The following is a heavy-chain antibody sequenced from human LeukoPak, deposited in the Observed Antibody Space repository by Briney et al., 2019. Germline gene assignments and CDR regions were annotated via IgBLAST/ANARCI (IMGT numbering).Heavy chain of an antibody. Sequence: GGSLRLSCAASGFTVSSNYMSWVRQAPGKGLEWVSSISSSSSYIYYADSVKGRFTISRDNAKNSLYLQMDSLRAEDTAVYYCARDRGDYYYYYMDVWGKGTTVTISS. CDR2: ISSSSSYI. CDR1: GFTVSSNY. CDR3: ARDRGDYYYYYMDV. V-gene: IGHV3-21*01. J-gene: IGHJ6*03.